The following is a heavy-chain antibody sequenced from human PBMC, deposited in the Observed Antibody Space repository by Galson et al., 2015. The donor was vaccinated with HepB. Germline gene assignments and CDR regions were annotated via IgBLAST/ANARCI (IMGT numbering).Heavy chain of an antibody. V-gene: IGHV3-11*06. CDR1: GFTFSDYY. J-gene: IGHJ4*02. Sequence: SLRLSCAVSGFTFSDYYMSWIRQAPGKGLEWISYISSNTLYTYYADSVKGRFTISRDNAKNSLFLQINGLRAEDTAVYYCARVADAVCGDHTHFDSWGQGTLVTVSS. CDR3: ARVADAVCGDHTHFDS. D-gene: IGHD4-17*01. CDR2: ISSNTLYT.